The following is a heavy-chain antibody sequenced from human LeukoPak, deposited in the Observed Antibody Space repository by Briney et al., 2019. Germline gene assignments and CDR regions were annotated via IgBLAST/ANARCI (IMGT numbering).Heavy chain of an antibody. CDR1: GFKFSDYG. V-gene: IGHV3-20*04. CDR2: INWNADST. CDR3: ARAILSDPKYYGMDV. J-gene: IGHJ6*02. Sequence: GGSLRLSCAASGFKFSDYGMSSVRQAPGKGLEWVSGINWNADSTGYADSVKGRFTISKDNAKNSLFLQMNSLRAEDTAMYYCARAILSDPKYYGMDVWGQGTTVTVSS. D-gene: IGHD3-9*01.